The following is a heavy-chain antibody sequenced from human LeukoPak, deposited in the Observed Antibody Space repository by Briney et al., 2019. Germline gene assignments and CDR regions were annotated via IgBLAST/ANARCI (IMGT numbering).Heavy chain of an antibody. CDR3: ARGWASEAFDY. V-gene: IGHV3-11*06. Sequence: PGGSLRLSCAASGFTFSDYYMSWIRQAPGKGLEWVSSISSSSSYIYYADSVKGRFTISRDNAKNSLYLQMDSLRVEDTAVYYCARGWASEAFDYWGQGTLVTVSS. CDR2: ISSSSSYI. J-gene: IGHJ4*02. D-gene: IGHD3-16*01. CDR1: GFTFSDYY.